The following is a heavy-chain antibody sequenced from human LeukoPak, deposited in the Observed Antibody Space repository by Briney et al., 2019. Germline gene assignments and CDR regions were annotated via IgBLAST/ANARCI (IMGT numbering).Heavy chain of an antibody. D-gene: IGHD3-3*01. CDR2: ISAYNGNT. Sequence: ASVKVSCKASGGTFSSYAISWVRQAPGQGLEWMGWISAYNGNTNYAQKLQGRVTMTTDTSTSTAYMELRSLRSDDTAVYYCARTYYDFWSGYYPYYFDYWGQGTLVTVSS. V-gene: IGHV1-18*01. CDR1: GGTFSSYA. CDR3: ARTYYDFWSGYYPYYFDY. J-gene: IGHJ4*02.